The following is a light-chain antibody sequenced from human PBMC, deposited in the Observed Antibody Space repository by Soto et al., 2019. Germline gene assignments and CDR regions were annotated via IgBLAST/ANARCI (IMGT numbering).Light chain of an antibody. Sequence: QSVLTQPPSVSGAPGQRVTISCTGSSSNIGAGYDVHWYQQLPGTAPKLLIYANSNRPSGVPDRFSGSKSGTSASLAITGLQAEDEADYYCQSYDNSLSGSGVFGTGTKLTLL. CDR2: ANS. J-gene: IGLJ1*01. CDR1: SSNIGAGYD. V-gene: IGLV1-40*01. CDR3: QSYDNSLSGSGV.